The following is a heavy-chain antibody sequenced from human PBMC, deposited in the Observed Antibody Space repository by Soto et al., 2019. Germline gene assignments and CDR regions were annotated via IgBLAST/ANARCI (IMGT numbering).Heavy chain of an antibody. CDR3: ARDRDVAAPGTVENDYYYGMDV. CDR1: GGNFRSQSIS. Sequence: QVQLVQSGAEVKKPGSSVKVSCKASGGNFRSQSISISWVRQAPGQGLEWMGRAIPVLGVANYAQKYQGRVTITADKFTSTGYMELSSLRPEDTAVYYCARDRDVAAPGTVENDYYYGMDVWGQGTTVTVSS. CDR2: AIPVLGVA. V-gene: IGHV1-69*08. J-gene: IGHJ6*02. D-gene: IGHD6-13*01.